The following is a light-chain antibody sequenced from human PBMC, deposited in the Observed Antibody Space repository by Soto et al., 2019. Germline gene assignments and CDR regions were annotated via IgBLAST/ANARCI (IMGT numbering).Light chain of an antibody. CDR3: CSYAGGSIFDWV. CDR1: SGDIGRYDH. CDR2: EVS. Sequence: QSALTQPASVSGSPGQSITISCTGTSGDIGRYDHVSWYQQHPGKAPKVMIYEVSKRPSGVSNRFSGSKSGNTASLTISGLQAEDEADYYCCSYAGGSIFDWVSGGGTKVTVL. V-gene: IGLV2-23*02. J-gene: IGLJ3*02.